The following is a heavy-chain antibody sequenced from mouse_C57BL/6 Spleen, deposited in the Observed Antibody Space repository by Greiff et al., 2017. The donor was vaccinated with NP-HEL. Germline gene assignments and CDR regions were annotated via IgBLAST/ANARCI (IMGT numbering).Heavy chain of an antibody. D-gene: IGHD1-1*01. J-gene: IGHJ1*03. CDR3: ARGYYYGSSLNWYFDV. Sequence: QVHVKQPGAELVMPGASVKLSCKASGYTFTSYWMHWVKQRPGQGLEWIGEIDPSDSYTNYNQKFKGKSTLTVDKSSSTAYMQLSSLTSEDSAVYYCARGYYYGSSLNWYFDVWGTGTTVTVSS. CDR2: IDPSDSYT. CDR1: GYTFTSYW. V-gene: IGHV1-69*01.